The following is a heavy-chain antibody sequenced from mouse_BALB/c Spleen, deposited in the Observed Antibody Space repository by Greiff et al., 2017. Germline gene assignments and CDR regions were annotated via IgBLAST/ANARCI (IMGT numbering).Heavy chain of an antibody. Sequence: EVQLQQSGPGLVKPSQSLSLTCTVTGYSITSDYAWNWIRQFPGNKLEWMGYISYSGSTSYNPSLKSRISITRDTSKNQFFLQLNSVTTEDTATYDCARDYRYATGRHFDYWGQGTTLTVSS. V-gene: IGHV3-2*02. CDR3: ARDYRYATGRHFDY. J-gene: IGHJ2*01. D-gene: IGHD2-14*01. CDR2: ISYSGST. CDR1: GYSITSDYA.